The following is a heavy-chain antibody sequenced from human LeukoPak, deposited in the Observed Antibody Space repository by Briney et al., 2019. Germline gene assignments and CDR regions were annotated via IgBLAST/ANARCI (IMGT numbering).Heavy chain of an antibody. CDR2: ISYNGSNK. CDR1: GFTFSSYG. V-gene: IGHV3-30*18. D-gene: IGHD3-10*01. Sequence: GGSLRLSCAASGFTFSSYGMHWVRQAPGKGLEWVAVISYNGSNKYYADSVKGRFTISRDNSKNTLYLQMNSLRAEDTAVYYCAKHVGSGSYLGYWGQGTLVTVSS. CDR3: AKHVGSGSYLGY. J-gene: IGHJ4*02.